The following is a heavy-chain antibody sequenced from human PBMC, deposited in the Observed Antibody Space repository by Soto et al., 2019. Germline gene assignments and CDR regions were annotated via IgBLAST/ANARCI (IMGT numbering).Heavy chain of an antibody. CDR3: ARVPNY. D-gene: IGHD2-2*01. V-gene: IGHV4-30-2*01. CDR2: MSHSGSS. CDR1: GGAISRGGSS. J-gene: IGHJ4*02. Sequence: QLQLQESGSGLVKPSQTLSLTCAVSGGAISRGGSSWSWIRQPPGKGLEWIGYMSHSGSSYYNPSRKSRVTIAIDRSKNQFSLKLSSVTAADTAVYYCARVPNYWGPGILVTDSS.